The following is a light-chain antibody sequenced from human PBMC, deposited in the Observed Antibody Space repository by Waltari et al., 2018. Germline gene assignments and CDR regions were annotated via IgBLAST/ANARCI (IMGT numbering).Light chain of an antibody. J-gene: IGLJ3*02. CDR2: DVS. Sequence: QSALTQPASVFVIYGQSITISCTGTSSDVGGYNYVFWYQQHPGKAPKLVIYDVSKRPSGVSNRFSGSKSGNTASLTISGLQAEDESDYYCSSYTSRSTLVFGGGTKLTVL. CDR3: SSYTSRSTLV. V-gene: IGLV2-14*01. CDR1: SSDVGGYNY.